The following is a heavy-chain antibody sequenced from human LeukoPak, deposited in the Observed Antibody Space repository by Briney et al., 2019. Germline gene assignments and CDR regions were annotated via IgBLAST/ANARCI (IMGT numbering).Heavy chain of an antibody. V-gene: IGHV3-23*01. CDR3: AKDMVYAISNWFDP. CDR1: GFTFSSYA. D-gene: IGHD2-8*01. J-gene: IGHJ5*02. CDR2: ISGSGGST. Sequence: PGGSLRLSCAASGFTFSSYAMSWVRQVPGKGLEWVSAISGSGGSTYYADSVKGRFTISRDNSKNTLYLQMNSLRAEDTAVYYCAKDMVYAISNWFDPWGQGTLVTVSS.